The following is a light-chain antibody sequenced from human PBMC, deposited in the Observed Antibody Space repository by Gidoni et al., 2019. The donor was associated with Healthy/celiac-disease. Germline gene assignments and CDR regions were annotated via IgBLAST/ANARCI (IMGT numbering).Light chain of an antibody. Sequence: QSVLTQPPSASGTPGQRVTISCSGSSSNIGSNYVYWYQQLPGTAPKLLIYRNNQRPSGVPDRFSGSKSGTSASLAISGLRSEDEADYYCAAWDDSLSGPVRFFGTGTKVTVL. CDR3: AAWDDSLSGPVRF. CDR2: RNN. V-gene: IGLV1-47*01. CDR1: SSNIGSNY. J-gene: IGLJ1*01.